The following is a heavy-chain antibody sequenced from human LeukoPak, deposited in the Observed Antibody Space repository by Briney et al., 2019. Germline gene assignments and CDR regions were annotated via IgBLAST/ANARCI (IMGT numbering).Heavy chain of an antibody. D-gene: IGHD4-17*01. V-gene: IGHV3-9*01. CDR2: ISWNSGSI. CDR3: AKESDLIHGVFDY. J-gene: IGHJ4*02. Sequence: GGSLRLSCAASGFTFDDYAMHWVRQAPGKGLEWVSGISWNSGSIGYADSVKGRFTISRDNAKNSLYLQMNSLRAEDTALYYCAKESDLIHGVFDYWGQGTLVTVSS. CDR1: GFTFDDYA.